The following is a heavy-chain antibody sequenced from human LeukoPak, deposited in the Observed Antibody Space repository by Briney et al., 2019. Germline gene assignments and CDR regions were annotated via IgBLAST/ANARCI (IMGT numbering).Heavy chain of an antibody. J-gene: IGHJ4*02. CDR2: INHSGST. CDR3: ARRKRWLQFRGGNYFDY. V-gene: IGHV4-34*01. Sequence: SETLSLTCAVYGGSFSGYYWSWIRQPPGKGLEWIGEINHSGSTNYNPSLKSRVTISVDTSKNQFSLKLSSVTAADTAVYYCARRKRWLQFRGGNYFDYWGQGTLVTVSS. D-gene: IGHD5-24*01. CDR1: GGSFSGYY.